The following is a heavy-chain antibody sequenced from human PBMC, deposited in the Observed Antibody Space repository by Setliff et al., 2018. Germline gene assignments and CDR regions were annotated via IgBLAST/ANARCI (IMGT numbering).Heavy chain of an antibody. Sequence: SETLSLTCTVSGVSISANHYWGWIRQPPGKGLEWIGSISYGGNTYYNPSLNSRVTISXXXXXXXXXXXXXXXXXXXXXXXXXXXHWDFCGGNCPHNSIDYWGRGALVAVSS. D-gene: IGHD2-21*02. CDR3: XXHWDFCGGNCPHNSIDY. CDR2: ISYGGNT. V-gene: IGHV4-39*01. CDR1: GVSISANHY. J-gene: IGHJ4*02.